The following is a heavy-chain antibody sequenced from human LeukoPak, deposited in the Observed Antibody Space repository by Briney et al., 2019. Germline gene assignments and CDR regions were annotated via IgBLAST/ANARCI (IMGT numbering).Heavy chain of an antibody. Sequence: GGSLRLSCAASGFTVSSNYMSWVCQAPGKGLEWVSVIYIGGSTYYADSVKGRFTISRDISKNTLYLQMNSLRAEDTAMYYCARLGFVVPAVIFDYWGQGTLVTVSS. CDR3: ARLGFVVPAVIFDY. D-gene: IGHD2-2*02. V-gene: IGHV3-53*01. CDR1: GFTVSSNY. CDR2: IYIGGST. J-gene: IGHJ4*02.